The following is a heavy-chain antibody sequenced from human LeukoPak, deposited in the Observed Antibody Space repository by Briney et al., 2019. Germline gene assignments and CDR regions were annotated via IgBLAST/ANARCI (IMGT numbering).Heavy chain of an antibody. J-gene: IGHJ4*02. V-gene: IGHV1-2*02. CDR1: GYTFTGYY. Sequence: ASVKVSCRASGYTFTGYYMHWVRQAPGQGLEWMGWINPNSGGTNYAQKFQGRVTMTRDTSISTAYMELSRLRSDDTAVYYCARSKLTYDFWSGSLYYFDYWGQGTLVAVSS. CDR3: ARSKLTYDFWSGSLYYFDY. CDR2: INPNSGGT. D-gene: IGHD3-3*01.